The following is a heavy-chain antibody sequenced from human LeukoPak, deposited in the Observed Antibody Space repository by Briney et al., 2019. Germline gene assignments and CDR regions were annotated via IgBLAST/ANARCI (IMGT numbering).Heavy chain of an antibody. J-gene: IGHJ4*02. D-gene: IGHD1-26*01. CDR2: ISGSGGST. CDR1: RFTFSSYG. V-gene: IGHV3-23*01. Sequence: GGSLRLSCAASRFTFSSYGMSWVRQAPGKGLEWVSGISGSGGSTYYADSAKGRFTISRDNSKNTLYLQMNSLRVEDTAVYYCAKRKVQWELLRGYYFDYWGQGTLVTVSS. CDR3: AKRKVQWELLRGYYFDY.